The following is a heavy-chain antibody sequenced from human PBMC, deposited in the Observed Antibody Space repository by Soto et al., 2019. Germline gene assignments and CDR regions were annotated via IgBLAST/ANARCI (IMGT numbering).Heavy chain of an antibody. J-gene: IGHJ4*02. Sequence: QVQLQESGPGLVKPSQTLSLTCTVSGGSISSGDYYWSWIRQPPGKGLEWIGYIYYSGSTYYNPSLKSRVNISVDTSKNQFSLKLSSVTAADTAVYYCARALYDFWSGATAYFDYWGQGTLVTVSS. CDR1: GGSISSGDYY. CDR3: ARALYDFWSGATAYFDY. CDR2: IYYSGST. D-gene: IGHD3-3*01. V-gene: IGHV4-30-4*01.